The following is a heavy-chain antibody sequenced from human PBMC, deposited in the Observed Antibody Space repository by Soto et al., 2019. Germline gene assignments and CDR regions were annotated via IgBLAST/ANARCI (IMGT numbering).Heavy chain of an antibody. V-gene: IGHV3-9*01. Sequence: GGSLRLSCAASGFTFDDYAMHWVRQAPGKGLEWVSGISWNSGSIGYADSVKGRFTISRDNAKNSLYLQMNRLRAEDTALYYCAKAAAGSYYYYDMDVWGKGTTVTVSS. CDR1: GFTFDDYA. CDR3: AKAAAGSYYYYDMDV. J-gene: IGHJ6*03. CDR2: ISWNSGSI. D-gene: IGHD6-13*01.